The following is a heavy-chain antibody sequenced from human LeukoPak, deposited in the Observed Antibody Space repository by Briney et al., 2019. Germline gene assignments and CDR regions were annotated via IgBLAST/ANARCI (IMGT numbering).Heavy chain of an antibody. V-gene: IGHV3-7*01. CDR1: GFTLSSYW. CDR2: IGQDGSEK. J-gene: IGHJ4*02. CDR3: ARDRGSDPEFGY. Sequence: GGSLRLSCAASGFTLSSYWMSWVRQAPGKGLEWVANIGQDGSEKYYVDSVKGRFTITRDNAKNSLYLQMNSLRAEDTAVYYCARDRGSDPEFGYWGQGTLVTVSS. D-gene: IGHD3-16*01.